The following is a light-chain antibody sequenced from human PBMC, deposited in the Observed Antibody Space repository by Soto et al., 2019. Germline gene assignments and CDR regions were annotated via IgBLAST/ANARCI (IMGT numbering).Light chain of an antibody. Sequence: ERVMTQSPATVSVSPGERATLSCMASQSVDNRLAWYQQKTGQPPRLLIFDASSRATDIPDRFSGRGSGTDFSLTITRLAPEDFALYYCQHYSPSPVTFGQGTRLEIK. J-gene: IGKJ5*01. CDR2: DAS. CDR3: QHYSPSPVT. CDR1: QSVDNR. V-gene: IGKV3-20*01.